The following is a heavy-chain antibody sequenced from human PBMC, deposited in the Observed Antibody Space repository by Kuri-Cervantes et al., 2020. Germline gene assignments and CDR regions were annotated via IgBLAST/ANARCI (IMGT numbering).Heavy chain of an antibody. CDR3: TRRVGGSSADD. Sequence: ESLKISCTVSGGSISSYYWSWIRQPAGKGLGWIGRIYTSGSTNYNPSLKSRVTISVDKSKNQFSLKLSSVTAADTAVYYCTRRVGGSSADDWGQGTLVTVSS. V-gene: IGHV4-4*07. CDR2: IYTSGST. J-gene: IGHJ4*02. D-gene: IGHD6-6*01. CDR1: GGSISSYY.